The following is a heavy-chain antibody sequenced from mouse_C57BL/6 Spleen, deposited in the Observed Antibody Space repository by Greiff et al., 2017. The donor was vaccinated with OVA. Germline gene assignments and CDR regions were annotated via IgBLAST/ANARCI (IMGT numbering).Heavy chain of an antibody. CDR3: ATKGSVYSMDY. V-gene: IGHV1-69*01. J-gene: IGHJ4*01. CDR2: LDPSDSNT. Sequence: QVQLQQPGAELVMPGASVKLSCKASGYTFTNYWMNWVTQRPGQGLEWIGELDPSDSNTNYNQKFQGKSTLTVDKSSSAAYMHISSLTSEDSAVYYCATKGSVYSMDYWGQGTSVTVSS. CDR1: GYTFTNYW.